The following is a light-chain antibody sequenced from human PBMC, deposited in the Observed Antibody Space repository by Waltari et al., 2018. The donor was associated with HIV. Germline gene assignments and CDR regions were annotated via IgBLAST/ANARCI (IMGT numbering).Light chain of an antibody. CDR2: DAS. Sequence: EIVLTQSPATLSLSPGERATLSCRASQSVDKFLAWYQQKPGRLPRLLIYDASKRATDIPARFSGSGSGTDFTLTISSLEPEDFAVYYCQQRSNWLRTFGQGTKVEIK. CDR1: QSVDKF. CDR3: QQRSNWLRT. J-gene: IGKJ1*01. V-gene: IGKV3-11*01.